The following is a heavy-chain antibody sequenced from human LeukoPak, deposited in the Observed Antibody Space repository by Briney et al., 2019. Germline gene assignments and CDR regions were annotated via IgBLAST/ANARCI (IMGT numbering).Heavy chain of an antibody. D-gene: IGHD1-1*01. CDR2: ISYSGST. J-gene: IGHJ6*02. CDR1: GGSISSSSYS. CDR3: ARDFHTTDTRLYYGMDV. V-gene: IGHV4-39*02. Sequence: KPSETLSLTCTVSGGSISSSSYSWGWIRQPPGKGLEWIGSISYSGSTYYNPSLKSRVTISVDTSKNQFSLKLSSVTAADTAVYYCARDFHTTDTRLYYGMDVWGQGTTVTVSS.